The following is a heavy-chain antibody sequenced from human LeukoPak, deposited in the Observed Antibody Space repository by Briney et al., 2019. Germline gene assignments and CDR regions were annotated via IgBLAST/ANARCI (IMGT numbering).Heavy chain of an antibody. CDR3: ARGGKYYDYVWGSYIFDY. J-gene: IGHJ4*02. CDR2: IYYSGST. Sequence: PSETLSLTCTVSGDPMSRYYWSWIRQPPGKGLEWVGCIYYSGSTNYNPYLKSRVTMSVDTSKNKFSLNLSSVTAADTAVYYCARGGKYYDYVWGSYIFDYWGQGTLVTVSS. V-gene: IGHV4-59*01. D-gene: IGHD3-16*01. CDR1: GDPMSRYY.